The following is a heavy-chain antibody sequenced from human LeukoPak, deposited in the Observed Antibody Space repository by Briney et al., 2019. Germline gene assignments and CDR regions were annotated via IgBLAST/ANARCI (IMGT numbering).Heavy chain of an antibody. J-gene: IGHJ5*02. CDR3: AGLELRYFLDP. CDR2: IYYSGIT. Sequence: PSETLSLTCTVSGYPISSGYYWGWIRQPPGKGLEWIGYIYYSGITYYNPSLKSRVTISVDTSKNQFSLKLSSVTAADTAVYYCAGLELRYFLDPWGQGTLVTVSS. D-gene: IGHD3-9*01. CDR1: GYPISSGYY. V-gene: IGHV4-38-2*02.